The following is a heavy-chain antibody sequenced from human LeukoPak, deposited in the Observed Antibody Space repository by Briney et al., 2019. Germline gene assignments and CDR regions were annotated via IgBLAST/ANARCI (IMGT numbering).Heavy chain of an antibody. J-gene: IGHJ4*02. CDR1: RFTFDDYA. CDR3: AKDKGGGSGYYAYYFDY. D-gene: IGHD3-22*01. Sequence: GRSLRLSCAASRFTFDDYAMHWVRQAPGKGLEWVSGISWNSGSIGYADSVKGRFTISRDNAKNSLYLQMNSLRAEDTALYYCAKDKGGGSGYYAYYFDYWGQGTLVTVSS. V-gene: IGHV3-9*01. CDR2: ISWNSGSI.